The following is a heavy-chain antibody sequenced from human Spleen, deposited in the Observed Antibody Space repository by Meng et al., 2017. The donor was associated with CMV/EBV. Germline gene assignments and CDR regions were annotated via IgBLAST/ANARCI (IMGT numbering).Heavy chain of an antibody. V-gene: IGHV3-15*01. CDR3: TTSPFDP. CDR2: IRSKTNGGTT. CDR1: GFMFSNAW. Sequence: LRLSCADSGFMFSNAWMNWVRQAPGKGLEWVGHIRSKTNGGTTDYAAPVKGRFTISRDDSKNTLFLQMDTLKTEDTAVYYCTTSPFDPWGQGTLVTVSS. J-gene: IGHJ5*02.